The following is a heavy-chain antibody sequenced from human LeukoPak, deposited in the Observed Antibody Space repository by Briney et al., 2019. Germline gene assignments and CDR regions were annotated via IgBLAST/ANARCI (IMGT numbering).Heavy chain of an antibody. V-gene: IGHV1-46*01. Sequence: ASVKVSCKASGYTFTSYYMHWVRQAPGQGLEWMGIINPSGGSTSYAQKFQGRVTMTRDMSTSTVYMELSSLRSEDTAVYYCARDPRGLLWFGELSPGFDYWGQGTLVTVSS. D-gene: IGHD3-10*01. CDR3: ARDPRGLLWFGELSPGFDY. CDR1: GYTFTSYY. CDR2: INPSGGST. J-gene: IGHJ4*02.